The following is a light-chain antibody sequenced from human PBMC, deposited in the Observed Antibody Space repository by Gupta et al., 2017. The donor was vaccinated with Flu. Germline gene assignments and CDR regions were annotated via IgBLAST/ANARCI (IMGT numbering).Light chain of an antibody. CDR2: GNN. CDR3: QSYDGALTTWV. Sequence: LIYGNNNRPQGVPERFSGSKSGTSASLVITGLQPEDEGDYYCQSYDGALTTWVFGGGTKLTVL. V-gene: IGLV1-40*01. J-gene: IGLJ3*02.